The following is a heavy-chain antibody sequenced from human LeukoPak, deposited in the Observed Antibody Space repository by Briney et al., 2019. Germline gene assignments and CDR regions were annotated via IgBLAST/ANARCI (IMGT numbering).Heavy chain of an antibody. D-gene: IGHD3-9*01. CDR1: GFTFSNAW. CDR3: TTPKYYDILTGYYEEPDY. V-gene: IGHV3-15*01. CDR2: IKSKTDGGTT. Sequence: GGSLRLSCAASGFTFSNAWMSWVRQAPGRGLEWVGRIKSKTDGGTTDYAAPVKGRFTISRDDSKNTLYLQMNSLKTEDTAVYYCTTPKYYDILTGYYEEPDYWGQGTLVTVSS. J-gene: IGHJ4*02.